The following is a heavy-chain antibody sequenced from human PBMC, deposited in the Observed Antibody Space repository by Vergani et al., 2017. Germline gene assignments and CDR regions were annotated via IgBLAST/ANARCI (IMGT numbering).Heavy chain of an antibody. V-gene: IGHV1-18*01. Sequence: QVQLVQSGAEVKKPGASVKVSCKASGYTFTSYGISWVRQAPGQGLEWMGWISAYNGNTNYAQKLQGRVTMTTDTSTSTAYMELRSLRSDDTAVYYCARMTVHYDSSTYLFSAPPGYWGQGTLVTVSS. J-gene: IGHJ4*02. CDR2: ISAYNGNT. CDR3: ARMTVHYDSSTYLFSAPPGY. CDR1: GYTFTSYG. D-gene: IGHD3-22*01.